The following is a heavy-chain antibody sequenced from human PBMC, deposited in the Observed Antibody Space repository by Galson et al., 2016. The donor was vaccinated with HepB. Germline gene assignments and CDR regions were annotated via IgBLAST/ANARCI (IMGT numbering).Heavy chain of an antibody. Sequence: SLRLSCAASGFTFSSYTMNWVRQAPGKGLEWISSISSSSSSIYYADSVKGRFTVSGDNAKNSQFLQMNTLRAEDTDVYYCASPRGRLVMPPDYWGQGTLVTVSS. CDR3: ASPRGRLVMPPDY. V-gene: IGHV3-21*01. CDR2: ISSSSSSI. D-gene: IGHD6-6*01. CDR1: GFTFSSYT. J-gene: IGHJ4*02.